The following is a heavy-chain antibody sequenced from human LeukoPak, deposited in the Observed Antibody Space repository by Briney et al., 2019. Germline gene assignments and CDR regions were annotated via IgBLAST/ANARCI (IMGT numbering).Heavy chain of an antibody. J-gene: IGHJ4*02. CDR3: ARQRWFLLWFGEPNFDY. V-gene: IGHV4-30-2*01. Sequence: PSETLSLTCTVSGGSISSGGYYWSWIRQPPGKGLEWIGYIYHSGSTYYNPSLKSRVTISVDRSKNQFSLKLSSVTAADTAVYYCARQRWFLLWFGEPNFDYWGQGTLVTVSS. CDR1: GGSISSGGYY. CDR2: IYHSGST. D-gene: IGHD3-10*01.